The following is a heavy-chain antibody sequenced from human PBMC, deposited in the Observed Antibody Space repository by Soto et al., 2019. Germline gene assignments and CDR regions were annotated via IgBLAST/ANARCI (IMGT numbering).Heavy chain of an antibody. CDR1: GDRVSSNSAA. CDR3: ARDLERPGEAYYYGMDV. J-gene: IGHJ6*02. D-gene: IGHD1-26*01. CDR2: TYYRSKWYN. Sequence: SQTLSLTCAISGDRVSSNSAAWNWIRQSPSRGLEWLGRTYYRSKWYNDYAVSVKSRITINPDTSKNQFSLQLNSVTPEDTAVYYCARDLERPGEAYYYGMDVWGQGTTVTVSS. V-gene: IGHV6-1*01.